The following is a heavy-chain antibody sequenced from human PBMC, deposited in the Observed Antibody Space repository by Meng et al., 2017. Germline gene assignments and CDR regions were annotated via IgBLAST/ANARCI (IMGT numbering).Heavy chain of an antibody. J-gene: IGHJ6*02. Sequence: ASVKVSCKASGYTFTSYYMHWVRQAPGQGLEWMGIINPSGGSTSYAQKFQGRVTMTRDTSTSTVYMELSSLRSEDTAVYYCARHVGDFVYGSGSYGVPDVWGQGTTVTVSS. CDR2: INPSGGST. D-gene: IGHD3-10*01. V-gene: IGHV1-46*01. CDR3: ARHVGDFVYGSGSYGVPDV. CDR1: GYTFTSYY.